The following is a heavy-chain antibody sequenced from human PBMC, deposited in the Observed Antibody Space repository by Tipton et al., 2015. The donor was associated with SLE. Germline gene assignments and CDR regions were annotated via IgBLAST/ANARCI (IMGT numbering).Heavy chain of an antibody. CDR3: ARLSYGSKVYGGNFDSSYYMDV. CDR1: GDSISSSDYY. Sequence: TLSLTCTVSGDSISSSDYYWNWIRQPAGKGLEWIGRIYYSGTTDYNPSLKSRVTLSVDTSKNQFSLNLDSVTAADTAVYYCARLSYGSKVYGGNFDSSYYMDVWGKGTTVTVSS. CDR2: IYYSGTT. V-gene: IGHV4-61*02. D-gene: IGHD4-23*01. J-gene: IGHJ6*03.